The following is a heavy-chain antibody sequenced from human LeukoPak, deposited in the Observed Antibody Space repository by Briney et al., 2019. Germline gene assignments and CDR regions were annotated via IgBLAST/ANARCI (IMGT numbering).Heavy chain of an antibody. CDR2: ISFSGST. CDR3: ARDSGGSSSGYFEY. V-gene: IGHV4-31*03. J-gene: IGHJ4*02. D-gene: IGHD2-15*01. CDR1: GGSISSGGYC. Sequence: SQTLSLTCTVSGGSISSGGYCWSWIRQHPGRGLEWIGSISFSGSTYYNPSLKSRVTISVDTSKNQFSLMLSSATAADTALYYCARDSGGSSSGYFEYWGQGALVTVSS.